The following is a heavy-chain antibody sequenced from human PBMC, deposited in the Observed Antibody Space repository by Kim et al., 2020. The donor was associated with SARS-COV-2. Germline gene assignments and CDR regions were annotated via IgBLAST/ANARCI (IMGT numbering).Heavy chain of an antibody. CDR2: IYYSGST. V-gene: IGHV4-59*01. CDR1: GGSISSYY. Sequence: SETLSLTCTVSGGSISSYYWSWIRQPPGKGLEWIGYIYYSGSTNYNPSLKSRVTISVDTSKNQFSLKLSSVTAADTAVYYCARAGSGADGWFDPWGQGTL. J-gene: IGHJ5*02. D-gene: IGHD3-10*01. CDR3: ARAGSGADGWFDP.